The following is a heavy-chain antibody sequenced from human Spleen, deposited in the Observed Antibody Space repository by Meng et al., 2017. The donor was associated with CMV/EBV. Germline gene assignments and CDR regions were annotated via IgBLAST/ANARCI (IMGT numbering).Heavy chain of an antibody. CDR3: ARSPSSGSYPFFDY. Sequence: SGGSISSGAYYWSWIRQHPGKGLEWIGFIYYGGNTYYKPSLKSRVTISLDTSKNQFSLKLSSVTAADTAVYYCARSPSSGSYPFFDYWGQGTLVTVSS. CDR2: IYYGGNT. CDR1: GGSISSGAYY. J-gene: IGHJ4*02. V-gene: IGHV4-31*02. D-gene: IGHD1-26*01.